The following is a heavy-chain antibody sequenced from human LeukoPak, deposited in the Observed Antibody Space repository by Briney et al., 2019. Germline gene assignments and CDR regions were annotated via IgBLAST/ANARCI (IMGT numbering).Heavy chain of an antibody. Sequence: PSETLSLTCTVSSGSISSYYWSWTRQPPGKGLEWIGYIYYSGSTNYNPSLKSRVTISVDTSKNQFSLKLSSVTAADTAVYYCARLESAAVTTERSFDLWGRGTLVTVSS. CDR1: SGSISSYY. CDR3: ARLESAAVTTERSFDL. CDR2: IYYSGST. J-gene: IGHJ2*01. D-gene: IGHD4-17*01. V-gene: IGHV4-59*01.